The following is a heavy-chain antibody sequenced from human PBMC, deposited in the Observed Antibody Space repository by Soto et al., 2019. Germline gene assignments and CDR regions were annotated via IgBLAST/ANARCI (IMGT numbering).Heavy chain of an antibody. J-gene: IGHJ5*02. CDR3: ARNSLYSGSSVRWFDP. Sequence: PSETLSLTCTVSGGSISSSSYYWGWIRQPPGKGLEWIGSIYYSGSTNYNPSLKSRVTISVDKSKNQFSLKLSSVTAADTAVYYCARNSLYSGSSVRWFDPWGQGTLVTVSS. D-gene: IGHD1-26*01. CDR1: GGSISSSSYY. V-gene: IGHV4-39*07. CDR2: IYYSGST.